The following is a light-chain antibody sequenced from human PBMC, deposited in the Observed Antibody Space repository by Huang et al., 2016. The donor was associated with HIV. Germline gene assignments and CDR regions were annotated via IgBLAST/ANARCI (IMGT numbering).Light chain of an antibody. CDR2: GTS. V-gene: IGKV1D-12*01. Sequence: DIQMAQSPSSVSASVGDTVTIPCRASQVTSGWLAWYQQKPGKAPKLLIFGTSILQSGVPSRFSVSGSETDFTLTISSLQPEDFATYYCHQANDFPYTFGQGTKLEIK. J-gene: IGKJ2*01. CDR3: HQANDFPYT. CDR1: QVTSGW.